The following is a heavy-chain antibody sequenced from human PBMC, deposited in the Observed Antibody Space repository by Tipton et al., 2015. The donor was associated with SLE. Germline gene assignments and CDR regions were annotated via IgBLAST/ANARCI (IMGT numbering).Heavy chain of an antibody. D-gene: IGHD3-3*01. V-gene: IGHV4-4*02. Sequence: TLSLTCAVSGGSISSSNWWSWVRQPPGKGLEWIGEIYHSGSTNYNPSLKSRVTISVDKSKNQFSLKLSSVTAADTAVYYCAGGTIFGAASRGYYYGMDVWGQGTTVTVSS. CDR2: IYHSGST. CDR3: AGGTIFGAASRGYYYGMDV. J-gene: IGHJ6*02. CDR1: GGSISSSNW.